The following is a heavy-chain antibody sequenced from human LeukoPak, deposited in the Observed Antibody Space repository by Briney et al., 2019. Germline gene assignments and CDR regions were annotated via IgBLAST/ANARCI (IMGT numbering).Heavy chain of an antibody. CDR1: GFTFSSYA. Sequence: GGSLRLSCAASGFTFSSYAMSWVRQAPGKGLEWVSGISGSGVNTYYADSVKGRFTISRDNPKNTLYLQMNSLRAEDTAVYYCAKDHDLVVLITLDYWGQGTLVTVSS. J-gene: IGHJ4*02. V-gene: IGHV3-23*01. CDR3: AKDHDLVVLITLDY. D-gene: IGHD3-22*01. CDR2: ISGSGVNT.